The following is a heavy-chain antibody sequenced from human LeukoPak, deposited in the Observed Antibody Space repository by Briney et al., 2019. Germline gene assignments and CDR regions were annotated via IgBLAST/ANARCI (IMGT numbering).Heavy chain of an antibody. CDR2: ISDNGGST. CDR3: VKDNEAGGSPFDR. J-gene: IGHJ4*02. D-gene: IGHD1-1*01. V-gene: IGHV3-64D*06. Sequence: GGSLRLSCSASGFILRSHAMHWVRHAPGKGLEYVSRISDNGGSTYYADSVKGRLTISRDNSKNTLYLQMSSLRAVDTAVYYCVKDNEAGGSPFDRWGQGTLVTVSS. CDR1: GFILRSHA.